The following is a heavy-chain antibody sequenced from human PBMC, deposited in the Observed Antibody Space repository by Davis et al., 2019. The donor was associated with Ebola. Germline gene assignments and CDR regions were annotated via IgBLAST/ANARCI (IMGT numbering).Heavy chain of an antibody. J-gene: IGHJ6*02. CDR2: ISSSSSYI. CDR1: GFTFSSYS. V-gene: IGHV3-21*01. CDR3: ARSINNYYYGMDV. Sequence: GESLNLSCVASGFTFSSYSMNWVRQAPGKGLEWVSSISSSSSYIYYADSVRGRFTISRDNAKNSLYLQMNSLRAEDTAVYYCARSINNYYYGMDVWGQGTTVTVSS.